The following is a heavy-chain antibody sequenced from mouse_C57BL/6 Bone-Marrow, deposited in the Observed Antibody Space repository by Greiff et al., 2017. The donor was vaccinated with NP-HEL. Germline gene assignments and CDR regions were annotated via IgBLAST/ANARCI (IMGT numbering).Heavy chain of an antibody. J-gene: IGHJ1*03. Sequence: EVQLQQSGPELVKPGASVKIPCKASGYTFTDYNMDWVKQSHGKSLEWIGDINPNTGGTIYNQKFKGKATLTVDKSSSNAYMELRSLTSEDTAVYYCARKSDWYFDVWGTGTTVTVSA. V-gene: IGHV1-18*01. CDR1: GYTFTDYN. CDR3: ARKSDWYFDV. CDR2: INPNTGGT.